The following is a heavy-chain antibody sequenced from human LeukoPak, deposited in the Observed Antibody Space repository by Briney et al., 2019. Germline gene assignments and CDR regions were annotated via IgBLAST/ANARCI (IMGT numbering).Heavy chain of an antibody. CDR3: ARRTDY. V-gene: IGHV4-39*07. Sequence: SETLSLTCAVSGGSITGSSSYWAWIRQPPGKGLDWIGSIFYSGNTYYNPSLKSRVTISVDTSKNQFFLKLSSVTAADTAVYYCARRTDYWGQGTLVTVSS. J-gene: IGHJ4*02. CDR2: IFYSGNT. D-gene: IGHD1-14*01. CDR1: GGSITGSSSY.